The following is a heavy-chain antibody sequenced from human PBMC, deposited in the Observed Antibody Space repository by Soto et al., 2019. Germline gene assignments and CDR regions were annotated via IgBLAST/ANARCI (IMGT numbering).Heavy chain of an antibody. CDR3: ATHPPYGPLDH. V-gene: IGHV4-39*01. D-gene: IGHD4-17*01. CDR2: IYYSGST. Sequence: SETLSLTCTVSGGSISSSSYYWGWIRQPPGKGLEWIGRIYYSGSTYYNPSLKSRVTISVDTSKNQFSLRLTSVTAADTAVYYCATHPPYGPLDHWGQGTLVTVSS. CDR1: GGSISSSSYY. J-gene: IGHJ4*02.